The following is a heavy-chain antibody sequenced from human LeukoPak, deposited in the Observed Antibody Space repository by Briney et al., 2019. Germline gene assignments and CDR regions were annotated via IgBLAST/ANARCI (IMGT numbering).Heavy chain of an antibody. Sequence: GGSLRLSCAASGFTFSSYGMHWVRQAPGKGLEWVAFIRYDGSNKYYADSVKGRFTISRDNSKNTLYLHVNSLRPEDTALYYCAREIAVAGYAFDYWGQGTLVTVSS. CDR3: AREIAVAGYAFDY. V-gene: IGHV3-30*02. J-gene: IGHJ4*02. CDR2: IRYDGSNK. D-gene: IGHD6-19*01. CDR1: GFTFSSYG.